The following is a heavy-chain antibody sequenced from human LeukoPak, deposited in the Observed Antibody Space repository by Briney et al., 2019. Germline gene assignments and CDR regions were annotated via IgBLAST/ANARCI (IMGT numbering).Heavy chain of an antibody. CDR1: GGSISSGGFY. D-gene: IGHD3-9*01. J-gene: IGHJ6*02. CDR3: ARDGRVVSRYFDWLLNYTTDYYYYGMDV. Sequence: SETLSLTCTASGGSISSGGFYWSWIRQHPGKGLEWIGYIYYSGSTYYNPSLKSRVTISVDTSKNQFSLKLSSVTAADMAVYYCARDGRVVSRYFDWLLNYTTDYYYYGMDVWGQGTTVTVSS. CDR2: IYYSGST. V-gene: IGHV4-31*03.